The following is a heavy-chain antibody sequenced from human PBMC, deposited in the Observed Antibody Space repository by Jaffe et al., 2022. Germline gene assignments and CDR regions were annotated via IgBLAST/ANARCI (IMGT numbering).Heavy chain of an antibody. CDR2: IYSGGST. CDR3: ARDSPGTTWGAFDI. D-gene: IGHD1-7*01. Sequence: EVQLVETGGGLIQPGGSLRLSCAASGFTVSSNYMSWVRQAPGKGLEWVSVIYSGGSTYYADSVKGRFTISRDNSKNTLYLQMNSLRAEDTAVYYCARDSPGTTWGAFDIWGQGTMVTVSS. J-gene: IGHJ3*02. V-gene: IGHV3-53*02. CDR1: GFTVSSNY.